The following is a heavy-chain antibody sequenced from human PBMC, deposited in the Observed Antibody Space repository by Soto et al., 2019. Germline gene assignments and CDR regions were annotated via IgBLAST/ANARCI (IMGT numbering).Heavy chain of an antibody. J-gene: IGHJ4*02. D-gene: IGHD3-3*01. V-gene: IGHV1-8*01. CDR1: GYTFTSYG. Sequence: ASVKVSCKASGYTFTSYGINWVRQATGQGLEWMGWMNPNSGNTGHAQKFQGRVTMTRNTSISTAYMELSSLRSEDTAVYYCARGQVGVAPDDYWGQGTLVTVSS. CDR2: MNPNSGNT. CDR3: ARGQVGVAPDDY.